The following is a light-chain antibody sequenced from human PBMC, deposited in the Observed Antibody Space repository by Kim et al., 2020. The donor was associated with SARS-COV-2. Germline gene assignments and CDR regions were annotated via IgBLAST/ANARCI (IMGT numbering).Light chain of an antibody. CDR1: QSVSSY. Sequence: EIVLTQSPATLSLSPGERATLSCRASQSVSSYLAWYQQKPGQAPMLLIYDASNRATGIPARFSGSGSGTDFTLTISSLEPEDFAVYYCQQRSNWLYTFGQGTKLEI. J-gene: IGKJ2*01. CDR3: QQRSNWLYT. V-gene: IGKV3-11*01. CDR2: DAS.